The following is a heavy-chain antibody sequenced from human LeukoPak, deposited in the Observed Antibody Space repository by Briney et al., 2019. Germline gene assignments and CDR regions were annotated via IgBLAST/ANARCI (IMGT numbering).Heavy chain of an antibody. J-gene: IGHJ4*02. D-gene: IGHD5-12*01. V-gene: IGHV3-33*01. CDR2: IWYDGSNK. CDR1: GFTFSGYG. CDR3: ARDLSGYSGYDYSL. Sequence: GGSLRLSCAAFGFTFSGYGMHLVRQAPGKGLEWVAVIWYDGSNKYYADSVKGRFTISRDNSKNTLYLQMNSLRAEDTAVYYCARDLSGYSGYDYSLWGQGTLVTVSS.